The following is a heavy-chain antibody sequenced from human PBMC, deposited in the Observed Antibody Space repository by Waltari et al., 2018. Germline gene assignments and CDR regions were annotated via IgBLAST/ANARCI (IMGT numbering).Heavy chain of an antibody. CDR1: GGSISANDFY. D-gene: IGHD2-2*01. V-gene: IGHV4-39*01. CDR2: LTYSGST. Sequence: QVQLQESGPGLVKPSETLSLTCTVSGGSISANDFYWGWIRQPPGKGLEWIGNLTYSGSTYQNPSLRSRITISVDTSKNQFSLKLGSVTAADTAIYYCARSLFSSTAVNWFDPWGQGTLVTVSS. CDR3: ARSLFSSTAVNWFDP. J-gene: IGHJ5*02.